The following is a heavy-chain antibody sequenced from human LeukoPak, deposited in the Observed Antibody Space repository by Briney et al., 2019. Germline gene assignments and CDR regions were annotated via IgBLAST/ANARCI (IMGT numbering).Heavy chain of an antibody. Sequence: SVKVSCKASGGTFSSYAISWVRQAPGQGLEWMGRIIPILGIANYAQKFQGRVTITADKSTGTAYMELSSLRSEDTAVYYCARDLPQNYYDSSGYKRTPYYGMDVWGQGTTVTVSS. CDR1: GGTFSSYA. J-gene: IGHJ6*02. CDR2: IIPILGIA. V-gene: IGHV1-69*04. D-gene: IGHD3-22*01. CDR3: ARDLPQNYYDSSGYKRTPYYGMDV.